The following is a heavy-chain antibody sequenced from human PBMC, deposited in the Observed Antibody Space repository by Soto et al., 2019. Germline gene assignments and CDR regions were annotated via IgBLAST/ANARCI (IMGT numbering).Heavy chain of an antibody. D-gene: IGHD6-13*01. J-gene: IGHJ3*01. CDR3: ARTYIAASRPTASDL. CDR1: GDTFMYYA. V-gene: IGHV1-69*01. Sequence: QVQLVQSGAEVRKPGSSVKVSCKASGDTFMYYAFTWVRQAPGQGLEWVGQAIPVFGTTNHAQKFQGRVTFTADESTSTAHMELSSLRFDDTAVYFCARTYIAASRPTASDLWGQGTMVTVSS. CDR2: AIPVFGTT.